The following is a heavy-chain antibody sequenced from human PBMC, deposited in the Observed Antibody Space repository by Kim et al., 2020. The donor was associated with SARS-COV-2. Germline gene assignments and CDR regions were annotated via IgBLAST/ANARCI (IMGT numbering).Heavy chain of an antibody. Sequence: GGSLRLSCVVSGFTFSSYAMSWVRQNPGKGLEWVSAISGSAGSTYYADSVKGRFTISRDNSKNTLYLQMNSLRAEDTAVYHCARSGGMSSSWRKQTIDYWGQGTLVTVSS. CDR2: ISGSAGST. CDR1: GFTFSSYA. CDR3: ARSGGMSSSWRKQTIDY. D-gene: IGHD6-13*01. J-gene: IGHJ4*02. V-gene: IGHV3-23*01.